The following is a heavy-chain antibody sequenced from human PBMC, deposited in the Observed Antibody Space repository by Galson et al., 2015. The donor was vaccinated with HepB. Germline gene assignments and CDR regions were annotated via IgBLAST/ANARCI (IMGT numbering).Heavy chain of an antibody. CDR1: GFTFGSYA. J-gene: IGHJ4*02. V-gene: IGHV3-23*01. CDR2: ISGSGVST. CDR3: ARDRLIIATTAGFDQ. D-gene: IGHD1-7*01. Sequence: SLRLSCAASGFTFGSYAMNWVRQAPGKGLECVSAISGSGVSTYSADSVKGRFTISRDNSKNTLYLQMNSLRVEDTAVYYCARDRLIIATTAGFDQWGQGALVAVSS.